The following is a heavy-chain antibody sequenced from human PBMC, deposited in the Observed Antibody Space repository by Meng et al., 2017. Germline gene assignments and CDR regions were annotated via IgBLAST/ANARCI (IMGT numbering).Heavy chain of an antibody. CDR2: IDPKSDNT. V-gene: IGHV1-2*06. CDR3: ARDEDISAAGYLLGDF. CDR1: GYTFAAYW. Sequence: QVQLMQSGAEVKKTVASVEVSCKASGYTFAAYWIQWVRQAPGQGLEWMGRIDPKSDNTHYAQKFQGRVTMTRDTSISTAYMELSGLRSDDTAVYYCARDEDISAAGYLLGDFWGQGTLVTVSS. D-gene: IGHD6-13*01. J-gene: IGHJ4*02.